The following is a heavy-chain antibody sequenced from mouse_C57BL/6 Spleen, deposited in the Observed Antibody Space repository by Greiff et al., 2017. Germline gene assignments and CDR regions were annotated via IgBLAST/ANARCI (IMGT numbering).Heavy chain of an antibody. CDR1: GFTFSSYG. D-gene: IGHD2-4*01. CDR3: ARGVYDYDGFAY. CDR2: ISSGGSYT. Sequence: EVKLVESGGDLVKPGGSLKLSCAASGFTFSSYGMSWVRQTPDKRLEWVATISSGGSYTYYPDSVKGRFTISRDNAKNTLYLQMSSLKSEDTAMYYCARGVYDYDGFAYWGQGTLVTVSA. V-gene: IGHV5-6*02. J-gene: IGHJ3*01.